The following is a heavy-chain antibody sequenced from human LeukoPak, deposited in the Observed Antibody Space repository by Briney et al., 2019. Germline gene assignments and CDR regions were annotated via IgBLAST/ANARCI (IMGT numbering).Heavy chain of an antibody. CDR3: ARDLQGWFDP. J-gene: IGHJ5*02. CDR2: IYHSGST. V-gene: IGHV4-30-2*01. Sequence: SETLSLTCTVSGGSISSGGYYWSWIRQPPGKGLEWIGYIYHSGSTNYNPSLKSRVTISVDRSKNQFSLKLSSVTAADTAVYYCARDLQGWFDPWGQGTLVTVSS. CDR1: GGSISSGGYY.